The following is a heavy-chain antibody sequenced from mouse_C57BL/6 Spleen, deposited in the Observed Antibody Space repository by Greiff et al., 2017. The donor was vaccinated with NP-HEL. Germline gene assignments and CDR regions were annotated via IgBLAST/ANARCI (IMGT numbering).Heavy chain of an antibody. D-gene: IGHD1-1*01. CDR3: AREGDYGSSYYWYFDV. V-gene: IGHV1-78*01. CDR2: IYPRDGST. J-gene: IGHJ1*03. Sequence: QVQLQQSDAELVKPGASVKISCKVSGYTFTDHTIHWMKQRPEQGLEWIGYIYPRDGSTKYNEKFKGKATLTSDKSSSTAYMQLNSLTSEDSAVYFCAREGDYGSSYYWYFDVWGTGTTVTVSS. CDR1: GYTFTDHT.